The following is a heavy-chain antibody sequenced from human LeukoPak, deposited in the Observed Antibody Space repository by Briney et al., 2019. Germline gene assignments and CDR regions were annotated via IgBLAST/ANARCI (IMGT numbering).Heavy chain of an antibody. Sequence: GGSLRLSCTASGFPFIEYSMNWVRQAPGKGLEWISYIGIDSGNTKYADSVRGRFTISADKAKNSLHLQMNSLRVEDTAVYYCARDHNYAFDNWGQGTLVSVAS. CDR2: IGIDSGNT. CDR1: GFPFIEYS. V-gene: IGHV3-48*01. CDR3: ARDHNYAFDN. D-gene: IGHD1-1*01. J-gene: IGHJ4*02.